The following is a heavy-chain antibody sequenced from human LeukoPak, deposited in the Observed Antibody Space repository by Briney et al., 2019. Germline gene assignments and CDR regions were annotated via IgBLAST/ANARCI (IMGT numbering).Heavy chain of an antibody. CDR3: ARDAGGSRLDY. J-gene: IGHJ4*02. V-gene: IGHV3-21*01. Sequence: GGSLRLSCAASGFTFSSYAMHWVRQAPGKGLEWVSSISSSSSYIYYADSVKGRFTISRDNAKNSLYLQMNSLRAEDTAVYYCARDAGGSRLDYWGQGTLVTVSS. CDR1: GFTFSSYA. D-gene: IGHD3-16*01. CDR2: ISSSSSYI.